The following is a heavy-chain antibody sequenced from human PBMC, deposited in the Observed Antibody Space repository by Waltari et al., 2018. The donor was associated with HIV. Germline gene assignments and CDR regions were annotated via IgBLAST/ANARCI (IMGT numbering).Heavy chain of an antibody. V-gene: IGHV3-49*04. Sequence: EVRLVESGGHLAQPGQSLRLSCVTSGFTFGDFALSWVRQAPGKWDEIISFLRSNSHGGSAEDGTALKCKITISRDDSPTVAYLQLTDLGVDDTAFYYCLRDVGASYYIFTGHLFDPWGQGTLVTISS. J-gene: IGHJ5*02. CDR3: LRDVGASYYIFTGHLFDP. CDR1: GFTFGDFA. D-gene: IGHD3-9*01. CDR2: LRSNSHGGSA.